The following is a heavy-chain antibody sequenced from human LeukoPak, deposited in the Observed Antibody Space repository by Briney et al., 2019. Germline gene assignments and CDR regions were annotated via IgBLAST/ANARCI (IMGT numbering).Heavy chain of an antibody. CDR2: INPNSGGT. Sequence: GASVKVSCKASGYTFTGYYMHWVRQAPGEGLEWMGLINPNSGGTKYAQKFQGRVTMTRDTSINTAYMEVRRLTSDDTAVYYCARERGTLAVAGDAVDIWGQGTMVTVS. D-gene: IGHD6-19*01. J-gene: IGHJ3*02. CDR1: GYTFTGYY. CDR3: ARERGTLAVAGDAVDI. V-gene: IGHV1-2*02.